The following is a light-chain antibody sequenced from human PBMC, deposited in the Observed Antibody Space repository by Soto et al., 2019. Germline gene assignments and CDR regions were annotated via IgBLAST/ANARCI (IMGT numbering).Light chain of an antibody. CDR3: QQYNRYEGT. V-gene: IGKV1-5*01. J-gene: IGKJ1*01. Sequence: DIQMTQSPSSLSVSVGDRGTLSCLASQNIRDWLAWYQQKPGKAPKLLIYDASNLESGVPSRFTGSGSGTEFTLTISSLQPDDFAIYYCQQYNRYEGTCGQGTKGDIK. CDR2: DAS. CDR1: QNIRDW.